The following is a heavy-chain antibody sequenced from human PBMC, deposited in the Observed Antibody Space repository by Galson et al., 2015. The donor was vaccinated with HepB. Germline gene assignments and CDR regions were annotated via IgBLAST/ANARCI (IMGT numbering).Heavy chain of an antibody. V-gene: IGHV1-69*02. Sequence: SVKVSCKASGGTFSSHTISWVRQAPGQGLEWMGRIIPILGIANYAQKFQGRVTITADKSTSTAYMELSSLRSEDTAVYYCARGRRGGYYDSSGYLDAFDIWGQGTMVTVSS. D-gene: IGHD3-22*01. J-gene: IGHJ3*02. CDR3: ARGRRGGYYDSSGYLDAFDI. CDR1: GGTFSSHT. CDR2: IIPILGIA.